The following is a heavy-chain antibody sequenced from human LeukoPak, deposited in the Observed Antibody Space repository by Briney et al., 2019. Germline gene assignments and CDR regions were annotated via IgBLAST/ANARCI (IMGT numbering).Heavy chain of an antibody. Sequence: EASVKVSCKASGYTFTSYFIHWVRQAPGQGLEWMGIINPGGGSTNYAQKFQGRVTITADESTSTAYMELSSLRSEDTAVYYCAREGDGYGGLFDPWGQGTLVTVSS. CDR3: AREGDGYGGLFDP. J-gene: IGHJ5*02. V-gene: IGHV1-46*01. CDR2: INPGGGST. D-gene: IGHD4-23*01. CDR1: GYTFTSYF.